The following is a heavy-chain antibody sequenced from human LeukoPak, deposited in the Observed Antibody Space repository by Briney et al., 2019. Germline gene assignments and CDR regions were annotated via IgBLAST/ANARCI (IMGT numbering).Heavy chain of an antibody. CDR1: GYTFTGYY. CDR2: INPNSGGT. CDR3: ARTLVVAATPFVY. V-gene: IGHV1-2*06. Sequence: GASVKVSCKASGYTFTGYYMHWVRQAPGQGLEWMGRINPNSGGTNYAQKFQGRVTMTRDTSISTAYMELSRLRSDDAAVYYCARTLVVAATPFVYWRQGTLVTVSS. D-gene: IGHD2-15*01. J-gene: IGHJ4*02.